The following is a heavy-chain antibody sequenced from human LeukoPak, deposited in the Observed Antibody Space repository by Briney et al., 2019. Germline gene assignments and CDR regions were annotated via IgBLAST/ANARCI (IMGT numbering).Heavy chain of an antibody. CDR2: ISHSGST. Sequence: SETLSLTCTVSGDSISSGGYYWSWIRQHPGKGLEWIGYISHSGSTYYNPSLKSRVTISVDTSKNQFSLRLSSVTAADTAVYYCARLAGATINFDYWGQGTLVTVSS. CDR1: GDSISSGGYY. D-gene: IGHD2-15*01. CDR3: ARLAGATINFDY. J-gene: IGHJ4*02. V-gene: IGHV4-31*03.